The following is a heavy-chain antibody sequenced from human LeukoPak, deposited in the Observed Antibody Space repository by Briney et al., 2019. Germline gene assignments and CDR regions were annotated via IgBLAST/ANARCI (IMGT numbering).Heavy chain of an antibody. J-gene: IGHJ5*02. CDR1: GYTFTSYD. V-gene: IGHV1-8*03. CDR3: ARGLRYQLLSGKRRYNWFDP. D-gene: IGHD2-2*01. CDR2: MNPNSGNT. Sequence: ASVKVSCKASGYTFTSYDINWVRQATGQGLELMGWMNPNSGNTGYAQKFQGRVTITRNTSISTAYMELSSLRSEDTAVYYCARGLRYQLLSGKRRYNWFDPWGQGTLVTVSS.